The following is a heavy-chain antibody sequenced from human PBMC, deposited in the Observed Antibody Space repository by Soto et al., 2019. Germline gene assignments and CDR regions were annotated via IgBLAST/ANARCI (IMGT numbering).Heavy chain of an antibody. J-gene: IGHJ4*02. CDR1: GFTFSSYA. CDR3: AKFGPYGHYFDY. CDR2: ISGSGGST. V-gene: IGHV3-23*01. D-gene: IGHD3-10*01. Sequence: GGSLRLSCAASGFTFSSYAMNWVRQAPGKGLERVSAISGSGGSTYYTDSVKGRFTISRDNSKNTLYLQMNSLRAEDTAVYYCAKFGPYGHYFDYWGQGTLVTVSS.